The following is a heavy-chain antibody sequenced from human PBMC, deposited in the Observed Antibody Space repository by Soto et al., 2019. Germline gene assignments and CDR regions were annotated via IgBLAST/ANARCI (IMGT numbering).Heavy chain of an antibody. J-gene: IGHJ5*02. CDR2: ISGSGGST. Sequence: GGSLRLSCAASGFTFSSYAMSWVRQAPGKGLEWVSAISGSGGSTYYADSVKGRFTISRDSSKNTVYLQMNSLRAEDTAVYFCARDYSVSGSYAPWFDPRGQGTLVTVSS. D-gene: IGHD3-10*01. V-gene: IGHV3-23*01. CDR3: ARDYSVSGSYAPWFDP. CDR1: GFTFSSYA.